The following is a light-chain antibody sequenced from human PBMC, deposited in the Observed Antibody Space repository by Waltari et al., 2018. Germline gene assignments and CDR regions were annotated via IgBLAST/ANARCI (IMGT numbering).Light chain of an antibody. J-gene: IGKJ4*01. CDR1: QSISSY. V-gene: IGKV1-39*01. CDR3: QQSYSTPFT. CDR2: AAS. Sequence: DIQMTQSPSSLSASVGDRFTITCRASQSISSYLNWYQQKPGKAPRLLIYAASNLQSGVPSRFGGSGSGTDFTLTISSLQPEDFATCYCQQSYSTPFTFGGGTKVEIK.